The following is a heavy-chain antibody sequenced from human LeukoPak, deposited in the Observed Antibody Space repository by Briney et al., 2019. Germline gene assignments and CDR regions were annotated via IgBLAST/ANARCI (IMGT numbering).Heavy chain of an antibody. V-gene: IGHV3-53*01. CDR2: IYSGGST. CDR1: GFTVSSNY. J-gene: IGHJ4*02. CDR3: ARNIAVAGTNY. Sequence: GGSLRLSCAASGFTVSSNYMSWVRQAPGKGLEWVSVIYSGGSTYYAVSVKGRFTISRDNSKNTLYLQMNSLRAEDTAVYYCARNIAVAGTNYWGQGTLVTVSS. D-gene: IGHD6-19*01.